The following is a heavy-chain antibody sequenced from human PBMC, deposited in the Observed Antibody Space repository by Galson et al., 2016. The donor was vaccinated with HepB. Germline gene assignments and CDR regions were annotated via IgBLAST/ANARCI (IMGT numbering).Heavy chain of an antibody. CDR3: ARDSRFGFSYYYFYGMDV. D-gene: IGHD3-10*01. V-gene: IGHV3-33*01. J-gene: IGHJ6*02. Sequence: SLRLSCAASGFTFSSYGMHWVRQAPGKGLEWVAVIWYDGSNKYYADSVKGRFTISRDNSENTLYLQMNSLRAEDTAVYYCARDSRFGFSYYYFYGMDVWGQGTTVTVSS. CDR2: IWYDGSNK. CDR1: GFTFSSYG.